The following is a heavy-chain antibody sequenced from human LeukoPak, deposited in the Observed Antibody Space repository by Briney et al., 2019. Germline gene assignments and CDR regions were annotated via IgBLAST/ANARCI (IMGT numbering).Heavy chain of an antibody. CDR1: GFTFSNYI. CDR2: IEKTGSYV. CDR3: AREGVGIKDLEY. J-gene: IGHJ4*02. D-gene: IGHD1-26*01. Sequence: PGGSLRLSCAASGFTFSNYIMDWVRQAPGKGLEWVSSIEKTGSYVYHVDSVRGRFTISRDNAKNSLYLQMNSLRAEDTAVYYCAREGVGIKDLEYWGQGTLVTVSS. V-gene: IGHV3-21*01.